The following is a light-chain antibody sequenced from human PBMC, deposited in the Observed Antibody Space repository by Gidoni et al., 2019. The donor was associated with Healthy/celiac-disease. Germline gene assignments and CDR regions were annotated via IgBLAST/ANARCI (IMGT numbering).Light chain of an antibody. CDR1: SSDVGGYNY. J-gene: IGLJ1*01. CDR2: DVS. V-gene: IGLV2-11*01. Sequence: QSALTQPRPVSGAPGQSVTLSCTGTSSDVGGYNYVSWYQQHPGKAPKLMIYDVSKRPSGVPDRFSGSKSGNTASLTISGLQAEDEADYCCCSYAGSYTRYVFGTGTKVTVL. CDR3: CSYAGSYTRYV.